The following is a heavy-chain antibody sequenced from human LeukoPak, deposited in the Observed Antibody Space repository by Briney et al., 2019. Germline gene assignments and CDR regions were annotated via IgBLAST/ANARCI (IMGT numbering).Heavy chain of an antibody. CDR2: LYYSGST. Sequence: SETLSLTCTVSGGSVSSGSYYWSWIRQPPGKGLEWIGYLYYSGSTNYNPSLKSRVTISVDTSKNQFSLKLSSETAADTAVYYCARAVARSGIAAAGLYYFDYWGQGTLVTVSS. V-gene: IGHV4-61*01. J-gene: IGHJ4*02. CDR1: GGSVSSGSYY. D-gene: IGHD6-13*01. CDR3: ARAVARSGIAAAGLYYFDY.